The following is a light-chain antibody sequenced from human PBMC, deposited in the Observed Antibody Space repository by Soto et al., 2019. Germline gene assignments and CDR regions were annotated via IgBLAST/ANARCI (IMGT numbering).Light chain of an antibody. V-gene: IGKV3-15*01. CDR3: QQYINWPRT. J-gene: IGKJ1*01. Sequence: EIVLTQSPATLSLSPGERATLSCRASQSVSSYLAWYQQKPGQAPRLLIYGASTRATGIPARFSGSGSGTEFSLTISSLQSEDFAVYYCQQYINWPRTFGQGTKVDI. CDR1: QSVSSY. CDR2: GAS.